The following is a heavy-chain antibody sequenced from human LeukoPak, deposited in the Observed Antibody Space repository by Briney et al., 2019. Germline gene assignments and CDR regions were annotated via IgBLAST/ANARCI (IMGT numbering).Heavy chain of an antibody. D-gene: IGHD6-6*01. CDR3: TRRSGDSSSKWFDP. J-gene: IGHJ5*02. Sequence: GGSLRLSCAASGFTFSGSAMHWVRQASGKGLEWVGRIRSKANSYATAYAASVKGRFTISRDDSKNTAYLQMNSLETEDTAVYYCTRRSGDSSSKWFDPWGQGTLVTVSS. CDR2: IRSKANSYAT. V-gene: IGHV3-73*01. CDR1: GFTFSGSA.